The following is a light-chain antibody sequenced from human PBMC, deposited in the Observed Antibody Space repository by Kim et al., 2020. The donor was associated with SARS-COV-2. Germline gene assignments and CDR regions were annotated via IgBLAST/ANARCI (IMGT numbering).Light chain of an antibody. Sequence: APGQTARITCGGNNIGSKSVHWYQQKPGQAPVLGLYDDSDRPSGIPERFSGSNSGNTATLTISRVEAGDEADYYCQVWDTSSHHMIFGGGTQLTVL. CDR1: NIGSKS. J-gene: IGLJ2*01. CDR2: DDS. CDR3: QVWDTSSHHMI. V-gene: IGLV3-21*02.